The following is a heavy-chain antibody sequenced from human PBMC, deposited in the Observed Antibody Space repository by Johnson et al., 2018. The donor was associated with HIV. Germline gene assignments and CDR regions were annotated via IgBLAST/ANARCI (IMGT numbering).Heavy chain of an antibody. CDR1: GFTFSSYW. J-gene: IGHJ3*02. D-gene: IGHD3-22*01. V-gene: IGHV3-7*05. Sequence: VQLVESGGGLVQPGGSLRLSCAASGFTFSSYWMSWVRQAPGKGLEWVANIKQDGSEKYYVDSVKGRFTISRDNAKNSLYLQMNSLRAEDTAVYYYARGPIITMMIVPAAGGVHIWGQGTMVTVSS. CDR2: IKQDGSEK. CDR3: ARGPIITMMIVPAAGGVHI.